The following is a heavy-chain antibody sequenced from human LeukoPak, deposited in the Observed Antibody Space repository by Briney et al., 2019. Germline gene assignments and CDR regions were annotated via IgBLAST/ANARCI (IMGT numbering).Heavy chain of an antibody. V-gene: IGHV5-51*01. CDR2: IYPSDSET. CDR3: ARPGYSGAYDYWHFDL. Sequence: GESLKISCKGSGYSFTNYWIGWVRQVPGKGLEWMGIIYPSDSETRYSPSFQGQVTISADKSISTAYLQWSSLKASDTAMYYCARPGYSGAYDYWHFDLWGRGTLVTVS. J-gene: IGHJ2*01. D-gene: IGHD1-26*01. CDR1: GYSFTNYW.